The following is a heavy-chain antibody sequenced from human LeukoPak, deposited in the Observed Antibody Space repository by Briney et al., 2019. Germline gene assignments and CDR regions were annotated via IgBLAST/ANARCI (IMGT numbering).Heavy chain of an antibody. J-gene: IGHJ6*02. CDR3: ACLRYPYYYYYGMDV. V-gene: IGHV4-59*01. Sequence: SETLSLTCTVPGASISSYFWSGIRQPPGKGLEWIGYIYYSGGTNYKHTLKRRVTITVDTIKNQFSLKLSSVTAADTAVYYCACLRYPYYYYYGMDVWGQGTTVTVSS. CDR2: IYYSGGT. D-gene: IGHD3-16*01. CDR1: GASISSYF.